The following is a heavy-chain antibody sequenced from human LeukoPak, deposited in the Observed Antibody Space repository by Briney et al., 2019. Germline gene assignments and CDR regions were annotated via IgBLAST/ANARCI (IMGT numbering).Heavy chain of an antibody. CDR1: GFTFSSYW. CDR2: ISGSGGST. D-gene: IGHD3-22*01. J-gene: IGHJ4*02. CDR3: ARMTEIVVVITLDY. Sequence: GGSLRLSCAASGFTFSSYWMSWVRQAPGKGLEWVSAISGSGGSTYYADSVKGRFTISRDNSKNTLYLQMNSLRAEDTAVYYCARMTEIVVVITLDYWGQGTLVTVSS. V-gene: IGHV3-23*01.